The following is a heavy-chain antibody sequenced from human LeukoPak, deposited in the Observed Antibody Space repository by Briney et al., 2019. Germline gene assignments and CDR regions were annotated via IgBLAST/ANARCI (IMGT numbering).Heavy chain of an antibody. CDR1: GYTFTGYY. Sequence: ASVKVSCKASGYTFTGYYMHWVRQAPGRGLEWMGWINPNSGGTKYAQRLQGRVTMTRDTSISTAYMELSRLRSDDTAVYYCARSPKGYSSTEYYFDYWGQGTLVTASS. CDR2: INPNSGGT. V-gene: IGHV1-2*02. CDR3: ARSPKGYSSTEYYFDY. J-gene: IGHJ4*02. D-gene: IGHD6-19*01.